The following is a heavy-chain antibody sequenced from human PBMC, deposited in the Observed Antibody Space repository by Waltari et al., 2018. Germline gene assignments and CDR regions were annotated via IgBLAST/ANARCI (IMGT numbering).Heavy chain of an antibody. Sequence: EVQVVESGGGLVQPGGSLRLSCVSSGFTFSTYVMNWVRQAPGKGLEWVSYISNSGSTTYYADSVKGRFTISRDNAKNSMYLEMDSMRAEDTAVYYCARPSTEYYYYYYYMDVWGKGTTVTVS. V-gene: IGHV3-48*03. CDR2: ISNSGSTT. CDR1: GFTFSTYV. CDR3: ARPSTEYYYYYYYMDV. J-gene: IGHJ6*03.